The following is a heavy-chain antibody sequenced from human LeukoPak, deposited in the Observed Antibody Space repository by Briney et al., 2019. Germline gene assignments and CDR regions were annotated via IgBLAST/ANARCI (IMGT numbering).Heavy chain of an antibody. V-gene: IGHV3-9*01. CDR3: ARDSNLYCNNGNCQWGFDL. Sequence: PGGSLRLSCAASGFTFDDYAMHWVRQAPGKGLEWVSGISWNSGSIGYADSVKGRFTISRDNAKNSLYLQMNSLRVEDTAVYYCARDSNLYCNNGNCQWGFDLWGRGTVVTVSS. CDR2: ISWNSGSI. D-gene: IGHD2-8*01. J-gene: IGHJ3*01. CDR1: GFTFDDYA.